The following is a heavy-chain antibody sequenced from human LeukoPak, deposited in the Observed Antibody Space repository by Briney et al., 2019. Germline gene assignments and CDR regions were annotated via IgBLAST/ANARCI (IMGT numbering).Heavy chain of an antibody. J-gene: IGHJ3*02. Sequence: GASVKVSCKTSGYTFTGYYLHWVRQAPGQGLEWLGRINPDSGGTDYAQKFQGRVTMTRDTSIGTAYMELRRLRSEDTAVYYCARDRVAGTRAFDIWGQGTMVTVSS. CDR2: INPDSGGT. V-gene: IGHV1-2*06. CDR1: GYTFTGYY. CDR3: ARDRVAGTRAFDI. D-gene: IGHD6-19*01.